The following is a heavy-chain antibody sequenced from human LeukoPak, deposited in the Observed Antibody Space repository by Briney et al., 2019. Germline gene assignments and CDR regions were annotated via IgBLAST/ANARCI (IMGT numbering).Heavy chain of an antibody. CDR3: ARGRITFGGVIVPVDY. CDR1: GFTFSSHA. V-gene: IGHV3-30-3*01. CDR2: ISYDGSNK. J-gene: IGHJ4*02. D-gene: IGHD3-16*02. Sequence: PGGSLRLSCAASGFTFSSHAMHWVRQAPGKGLEWVAVISYDGSNKYYADSVKGRFTISRDNSKNTLYLQMNSLRAEDTAVYYCARGRITFGGVIVPVDYWGQGTLVTVSS.